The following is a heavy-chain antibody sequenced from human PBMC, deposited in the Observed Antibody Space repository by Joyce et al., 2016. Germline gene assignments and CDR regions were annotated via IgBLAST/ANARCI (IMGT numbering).Heavy chain of an antibody. CDR1: GYSFTTYS. CDR2: ISAYNGDT. V-gene: IGHV1-18*04. D-gene: IGHD1-26*01. Sequence: QVQLVQSGAEVKKPGASVKVSCKASGYSFTTYSISWVRQAPGQGLEWMGWISAYNGDTNYAQKLQGRVTMTTDTSTTTAYMELRSLRSDDTAIYYGARDLAAGATIVAIDYWGQGTLVTVSS. CDR3: ARDLAAGATIVAIDY. J-gene: IGHJ4*02.